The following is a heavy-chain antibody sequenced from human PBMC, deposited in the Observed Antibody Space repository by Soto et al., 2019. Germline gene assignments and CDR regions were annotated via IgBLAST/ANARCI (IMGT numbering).Heavy chain of an antibody. CDR2: IYYSGST. J-gene: IGHJ5*02. CDR3: ARDQASDSNDSWFEP. Sequence: SETLSLTCTVSGGSISSYYWRWIRQPPGKGLEWIGNIYYSGSTNYNPSLKSRVTISVYTSKNQFSLKLSSVTAADTAVYYCARDQASDSNDSWFEPWGQGTLVTVSS. D-gene: IGHD4-4*01. CDR1: GGSISSYY. V-gene: IGHV4-59*01.